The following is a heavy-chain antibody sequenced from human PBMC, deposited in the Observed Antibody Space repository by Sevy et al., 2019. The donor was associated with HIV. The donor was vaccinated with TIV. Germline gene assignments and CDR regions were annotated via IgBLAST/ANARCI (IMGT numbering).Heavy chain of an antibody. J-gene: IGHJ6*02. V-gene: IGHV4-30-4*01. CDR2: IYYSGST. CDR1: GGSISRGDYY. CDR3: ARDPGIVRGVKAGHYYYYGMDV. Sequence: SETLSLTCTVSGGSISRGDYYWSWIRQPPGKGLEWIGYIYYSGSTYYNPSLKSRVTISVDTSKNQFSLKLSSVTAADTAVYYCARDPGIVRGVKAGHYYYYGMDVWGQGTTVTVSS. D-gene: IGHD3-10*01.